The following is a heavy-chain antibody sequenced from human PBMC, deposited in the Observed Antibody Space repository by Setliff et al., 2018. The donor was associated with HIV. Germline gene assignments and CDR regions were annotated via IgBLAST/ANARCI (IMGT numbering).Heavy chain of an antibody. V-gene: IGHV3-49*04. D-gene: IGHD6-19*01. Sequence: GGSLRLSCTGSGFMFGDYLISWVRQAPGKGLEWVGFIRTKVYGGTTEYAASVKGRFTISRDDSKSIAYLQMNSLKTDDTAVYYCTRGRDIAVAAVNDYWGQGTLVTVSS. J-gene: IGHJ4*02. CDR3: TRGRDIAVAAVNDY. CDR1: GFMFGDYL. CDR2: IRTKVYGGTT.